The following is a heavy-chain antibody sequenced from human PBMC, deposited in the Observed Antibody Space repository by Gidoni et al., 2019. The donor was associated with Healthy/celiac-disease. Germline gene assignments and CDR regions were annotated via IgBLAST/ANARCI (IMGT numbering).Heavy chain of an antibody. CDR1: GFTFSSYG. D-gene: IGHD3-22*01. CDR3: AKDGYYYFDY. Sequence: QVQLVASGGGVVQPGGALGRSCAASGFTFSSYGMHWVRQAPGKGLEWVAFIRYDGSNKYYADSVKGRFTISRDNSKNTLYLQMNSLRAEDTAVYYCAKDGYYYFDYWGQGTLVTVSS. J-gene: IGHJ4*02. V-gene: IGHV3-30*02. CDR2: IRYDGSNK.